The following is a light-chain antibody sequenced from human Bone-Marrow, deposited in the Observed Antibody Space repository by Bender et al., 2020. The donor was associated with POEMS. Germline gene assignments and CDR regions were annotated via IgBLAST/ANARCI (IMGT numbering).Light chain of an antibody. CDR1: SSDVGNYNY. CDR3: SSFAGGNNLI. CDR2: EFT. J-gene: IGLJ2*01. Sequence: QSALTQPPSASGSPGQSVTISCTGTSSDVGNYNYVSWYQQHPGKAPKVIIYEFTKRPSGVPDRFSGSKSGNTASLTVSGLQAEDEADYYCSSFAGGNNLIFGGGTKLTVL. V-gene: IGLV2-8*01.